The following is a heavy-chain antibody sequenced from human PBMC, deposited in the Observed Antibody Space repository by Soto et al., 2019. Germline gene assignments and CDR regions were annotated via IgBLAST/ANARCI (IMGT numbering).Heavy chain of an antibody. J-gene: IGHJ6*02. V-gene: IGHV3-74*01. CDR2: INSDGSST. CDR1: GFTFSSYW. CDR3: ARGPPNYYDSSGYYSYYYGMDV. Sequence: GGSLRLSCASSGFTFSSYWMHLVRQATGKGLVWVSRINSDGSSTSYADSVKGRFTISRDNAKNTLYLQMNSLRAEDTAVYYCARGPPNYYDSSGYYSYYYGMDVWGQGTTVTVSS. D-gene: IGHD3-22*01.